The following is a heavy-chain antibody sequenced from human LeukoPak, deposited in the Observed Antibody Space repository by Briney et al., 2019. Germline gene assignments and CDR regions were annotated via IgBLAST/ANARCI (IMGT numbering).Heavy chain of an antibody. D-gene: IGHD2-2*01. V-gene: IGHV4-34*01. J-gene: IGHJ5*02. CDR3: ARGSHSRGRYCSSTSCYAGVNWFDP. CDR2: INHSGST. Sequence: PSETLSLTCAVYGGSFSGYYWSWIRQPPGKGLEWIGEINHSGSTNYNPSLKSRVTISVDTSKNQFSLKLSSVTAADTAVHYCARGSHSRGRYCSSTSCYAGVNWFDPWGQGTLVTVSS. CDR1: GGSFSGYY.